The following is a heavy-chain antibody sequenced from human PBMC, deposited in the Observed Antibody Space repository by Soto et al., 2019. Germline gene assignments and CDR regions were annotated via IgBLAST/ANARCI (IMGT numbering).Heavy chain of an antibody. J-gene: IGHJ3*02. Sequence: GASVKVSCKASGGTFSSYAISWVRQAPGQGLEWMGGIIPIFGTANYAQKFQGRVTITADESTSTAYMELSSLRSEDTAVYYCASLHLAPSAFDIWGQGTMVTVSS. CDR1: GGTFSSYA. CDR3: ASLHLAPSAFDI. CDR2: IIPIFGTA. V-gene: IGHV1-69*13.